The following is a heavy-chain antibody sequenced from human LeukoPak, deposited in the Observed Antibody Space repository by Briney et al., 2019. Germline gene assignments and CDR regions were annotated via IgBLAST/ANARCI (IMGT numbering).Heavy chain of an antibody. D-gene: IGHD3-22*01. CDR2: ISWNSGSI. CDR1: GFTFDDYA. CDR3: AKDVYYDSSGYPDY. Sequence: PGESLRLSCAASGFTFDDYAMHWVRQAPGKGLEWVSGISWNSGSIGYADSVKGRFTISRDNAKNSLYLQMNSLRAEDTALYYCAKDVYYDSSGYPDYWGQGTLVTVSS. V-gene: IGHV3-9*01. J-gene: IGHJ4*02.